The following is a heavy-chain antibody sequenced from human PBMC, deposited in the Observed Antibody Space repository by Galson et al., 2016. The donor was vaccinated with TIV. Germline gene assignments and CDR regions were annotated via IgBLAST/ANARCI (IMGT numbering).Heavy chain of an antibody. V-gene: IGHV1-2*04. CDR2: INPSSGGT. J-gene: IGHJ5*02. CDR3: ARGQSDSRGFHP. Sequence: SVKVSCKASGYSFTDYYIHWVRQAPGQGLEWMGWINPSSGGTFYAQRFQDWVTMTRDTSIPTTYMDLSRLRPNDTAVYYCARGQSDSRGFHPWGQGTLVTVSS. D-gene: IGHD2-21*02. CDR1: GYSFTDYY.